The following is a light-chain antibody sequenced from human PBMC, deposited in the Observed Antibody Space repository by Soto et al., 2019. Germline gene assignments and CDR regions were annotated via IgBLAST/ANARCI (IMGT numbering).Light chain of an antibody. CDR3: SSYTVTSVTLYV. Sequence: QSALAQPASVSGSPGQSITISCTGTSSDIGTYNYVSWYQQHPGKAPKVMIYEVSSRPSGVSNRFSGSKSGNTASLTISGLQAEDEADYYCSSYTVTSVTLYVFGTGTKVTVL. V-gene: IGLV2-14*01. CDR2: EVS. CDR1: SSDIGTYNY. J-gene: IGLJ1*01.